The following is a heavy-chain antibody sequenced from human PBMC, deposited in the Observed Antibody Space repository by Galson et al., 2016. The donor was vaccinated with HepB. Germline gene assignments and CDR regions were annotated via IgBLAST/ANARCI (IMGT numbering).Heavy chain of an antibody. V-gene: IGHV1-18*01. J-gene: IGHJ3*01. D-gene: IGHD1-1*01. CDR2: IRPYTADT. Sequence: SVKVSCKASGYSFSNHYIAWVRQAPGQGLEWLGRIRPYTADTLYAQKVQGRVTMTIDTSTFTAHMALRTLTSDDTSVYFGMRLRRLTDDAFAFWGQGTVVTVSA. CDR1: GYSFSNHY. CDR3: MRLRRLTDDAFAF.